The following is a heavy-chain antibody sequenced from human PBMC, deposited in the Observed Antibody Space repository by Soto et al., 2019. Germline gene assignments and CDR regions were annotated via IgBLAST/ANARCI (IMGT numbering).Heavy chain of an antibody. J-gene: IGHJ4*02. CDR2: IIPIVGKT. D-gene: IGHD2-2*01. CDR3: AREGTSTSTGMDY. Sequence: QVQLVQSGAEVRKPGSSVTVSCETSGDTFNNYVINWVRQAPGQGPEWMGRIIPIVGKTIYAQSFQGRVTITADKATTTVYMDLSSLRIDDTAVYFCAREGTSTSTGMDYWGQGSLVTVSS. CDR1: GDTFNNYV. V-gene: IGHV1-69*04.